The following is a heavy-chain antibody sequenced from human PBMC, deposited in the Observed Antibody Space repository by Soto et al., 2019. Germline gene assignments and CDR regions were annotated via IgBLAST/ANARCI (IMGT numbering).Heavy chain of an antibody. CDR2: IYYSGST. CDR1: GGSISSSSYY. Sequence: SETLSLTCTVSGGSISSSSYYWGWIRQPPGKGLEWIGYIYYSGSTYYNPSLKSRVTISVDTSTNQFSLKLSSVTAADTAVYYCARERPDGSRLDPWGQGTLVTGSS. J-gene: IGHJ5*02. CDR3: ARERPDGSRLDP. D-gene: IGHD6-13*01. V-gene: IGHV4-30-4*08.